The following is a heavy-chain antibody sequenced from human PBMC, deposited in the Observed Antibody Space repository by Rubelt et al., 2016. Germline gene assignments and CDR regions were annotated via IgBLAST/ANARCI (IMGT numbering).Heavy chain of an antibody. CDR1: GYSISSGYY. Sequence: QVQLQESGPGLVKPSETLSLTCTVSGYSISSGYYWGWIRQPPGKGLEWIGSIYYSGSTYYNPSLKSGVTISVDTCKNQFSLKLSSVTAADTAVYYCARSLYGDYVIYFQHWGQGTLVTVSS. J-gene: IGHJ1*01. CDR2: IYYSGST. D-gene: IGHD4-17*01. CDR3: ARSLYGDYVIYFQH. V-gene: IGHV4-38-2*02.